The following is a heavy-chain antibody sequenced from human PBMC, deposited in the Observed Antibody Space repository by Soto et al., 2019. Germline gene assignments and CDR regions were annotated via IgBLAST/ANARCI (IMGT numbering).Heavy chain of an antibody. CDR1: GGSISSGGYS. Sequence: SETLSLTCAVSGGSISSGGYSWIWIRQPPGKGLEWIGYIYHSGSTYYNPSLKSRVTISVDRSKNQFSLKLSSVTAADTAVYYCARGDVEMATISYFDYWGQGTLVTVSS. J-gene: IGHJ4*02. CDR2: IYHSGST. D-gene: IGHD5-12*01. CDR3: ARGDVEMATISYFDY. V-gene: IGHV4-30-2*01.